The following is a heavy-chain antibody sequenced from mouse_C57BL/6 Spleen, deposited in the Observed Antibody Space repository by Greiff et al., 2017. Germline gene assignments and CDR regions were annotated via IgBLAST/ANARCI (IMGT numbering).Heavy chain of an antibody. CDR1: GYAFSSYW. Sequence: QVQLKESGAELVKPGASVKISCKASGYAFSSYWMNWVKQRPGKGLEWIGQIYPGDGDTNYNGKFKGKATLTADKSSSTAYMQLSSLTSEDSAVYFCARTGTEYYFDYWGQGTTLTVSS. CDR2: IYPGDGDT. V-gene: IGHV1-80*01. J-gene: IGHJ2*01. CDR3: ARTGTEYYFDY. D-gene: IGHD4-1*01.